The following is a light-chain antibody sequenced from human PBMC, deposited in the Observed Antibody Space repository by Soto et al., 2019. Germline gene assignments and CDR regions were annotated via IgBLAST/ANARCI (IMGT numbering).Light chain of an antibody. V-gene: IGLV2-14*01. CDR1: MRDVGAYNL. CDR2: EVR. Sequence: QSALTQPASVSVSAGKSITISCSGTMRDVGAYNLVSWYQQHPGTAPKLIIYEVRNRTSGISSRFSGSRSGNKASLNISGLQPAAEGDYYCSAYTARSTLVFGGGTKVTVL. CDR3: SAYTARSTLV. J-gene: IGLJ3*02.